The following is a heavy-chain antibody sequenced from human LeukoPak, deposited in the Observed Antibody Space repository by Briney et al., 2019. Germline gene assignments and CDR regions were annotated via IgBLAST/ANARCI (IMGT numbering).Heavy chain of an antibody. V-gene: IGHV3-23*01. CDR2: IVGRGDST. J-gene: IGHJ4*02. CDR3: AKGMTDEGGVVMNFDY. CDR1: GLTLATQA. Sequence: PGGSLRPSFPAFGLTLATQARAGVGRAQGRGLGGFQGIVGRGDSTVYADSVKGRFTISRDNSRNTLYLQLNSLRVEDTAVYYCAKGMTDEGGVVMNFDYWGQGTLVTVSS. D-gene: IGHD3-3*01.